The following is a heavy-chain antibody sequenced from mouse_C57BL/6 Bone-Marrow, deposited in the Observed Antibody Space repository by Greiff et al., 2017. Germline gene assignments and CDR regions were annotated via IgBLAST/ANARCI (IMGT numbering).Heavy chain of an antibody. CDR2: ISSGSSTI. CDR3: AKSLTLYYSSAMDY. Sequence: EVKLVESGGGLVKPGGSLKLSCAASGFTFSDYGMHWVRQAPEKGLEWVAYISSGSSTIYYADTVKGRFTISIDNANNTLCLQLTILRSVDSAMYYFAKSLTLYYSSAMDYWGQGTSVTVSS. CDR1: GFTFSDYG. J-gene: IGHJ4*01. V-gene: IGHV5-17*01. D-gene: IGHD1-1*01.